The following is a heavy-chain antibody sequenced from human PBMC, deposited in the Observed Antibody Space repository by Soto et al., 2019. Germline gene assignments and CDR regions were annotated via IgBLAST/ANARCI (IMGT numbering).Heavy chain of an antibody. Sequence: PSETLSLTCTVSGGSISSYYWSWIRQPPGKGLEWIGYIYYSGSTNYNPSLKSRVTISVDTSKNQFSLKLSSVTAADTAVYYCARSIAVAGKNWFDPWGQGTLVTVS. CDR1: GGSISSYY. J-gene: IGHJ5*02. CDR2: IYYSGST. CDR3: ARSIAVAGKNWFDP. D-gene: IGHD6-19*01. V-gene: IGHV4-59*01.